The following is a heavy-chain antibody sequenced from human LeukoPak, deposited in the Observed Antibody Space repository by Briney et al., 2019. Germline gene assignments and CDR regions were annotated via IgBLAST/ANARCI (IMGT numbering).Heavy chain of an antibody. Sequence: VASVKVSCKASGGTFSSYAISWVRQAPGQGLEWMGGIIPIFGTANYAQKFQGRVTITADESTSTAYMELSSLRSEDTAVYYCARDSPGDYVGIFGDPDPENWFDPWGQGTLVTVSS. CDR2: IIPIFGTA. CDR3: ARDSPGDYVGIFGDPDPENWFDP. V-gene: IGHV1-69*13. CDR1: GGTFSSYA. D-gene: IGHD3-3*01. J-gene: IGHJ5*02.